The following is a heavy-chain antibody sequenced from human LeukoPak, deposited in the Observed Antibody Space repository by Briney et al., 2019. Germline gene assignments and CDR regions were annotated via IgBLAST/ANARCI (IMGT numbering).Heavy chain of an antibody. CDR2: IHPGDGDT. D-gene: IGHD2-2*01. Sequence: KNGESLKISCKASGYSFTNFWIGWVRQTPGKGLEWMGIIHPGDGDTRYSPSFQGQVTISADKSISTAFLQWRSLKASDTAMFYCAGVWGYCSSTSCHPGRLDPWGQGTLVTVSS. V-gene: IGHV5-51*01. CDR3: AGVWGYCSSTSCHPGRLDP. J-gene: IGHJ5*02. CDR1: GYSFTNFW.